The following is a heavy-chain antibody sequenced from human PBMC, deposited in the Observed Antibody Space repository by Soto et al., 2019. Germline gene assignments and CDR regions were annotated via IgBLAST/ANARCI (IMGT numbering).Heavy chain of an antibody. Sequence: SETLSLTCAVSGGSISSSNWWSWVRQPPGKGLEWIGEIYHSGSTNYNPSLKSRVTISGDKSKNQFSLKLSSVTAADTAVYYCARLIFPDSSWFIYYYYGMDVWGQGTTVTVSS. CDR1: GGSISSSNW. V-gene: IGHV4-4*02. CDR3: ARLIFPDSSWFIYYYYGMDV. J-gene: IGHJ6*02. CDR2: IYHSGST. D-gene: IGHD6-13*01.